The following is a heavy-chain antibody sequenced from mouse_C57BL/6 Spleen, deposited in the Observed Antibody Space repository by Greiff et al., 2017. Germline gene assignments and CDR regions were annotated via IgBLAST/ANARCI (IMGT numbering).Heavy chain of an antibody. CDR2: INPYDGST. CDR1: GYTFTDYY. CDR3: VRYGDYGEFAY. J-gene: IGHJ3*01. D-gene: IGHD2-4*01. V-gene: IGHV1-19*01. Sequence: EVQLQQSGPVLVKPGASVKMSCKASGYTFTDYYMNWVKQSHGKSLEWIGVINPYDGSTSYNQKFKGKATLTVDKSSSTAYMELNSLTSEVSAVYYGVRYGDYGEFAYWGQGTLVTVSA.